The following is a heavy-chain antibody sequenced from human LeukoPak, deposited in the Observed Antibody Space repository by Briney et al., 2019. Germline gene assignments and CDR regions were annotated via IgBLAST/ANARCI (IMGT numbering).Heavy chain of an antibody. J-gene: IGHJ4*02. V-gene: IGHV3-30*03. CDR3: ARALYYDILTGYQSHSYYFDY. Sequence: GGSLRLSCAASGFTFSTYVMHWVRQAPGKGLEWVAGIAYDGNNKFYADSVKGRFTISRDNSKNSLYLQMNSLRAEDTAVYFCARALYYDILTGYQSHSYYFDYWGQGTLVTVSS. D-gene: IGHD3-9*01. CDR1: GFTFSTYV. CDR2: IAYDGNNK.